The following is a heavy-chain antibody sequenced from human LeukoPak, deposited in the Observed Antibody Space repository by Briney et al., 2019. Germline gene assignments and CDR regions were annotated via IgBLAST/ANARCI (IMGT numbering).Heavy chain of an antibody. CDR2: IYDSGTT. J-gene: IGHJ6*03. D-gene: IGHD1-1*01. CDR3: ARVSWFPGTSYYYMDV. V-gene: IGHV4-59*01. Sequence: AETLSLTCTVSGGSISSYYWSWIRQPPGKGLEWFGYIYDSGTTNYNPSLKSRVTISVDTSKNQFSLKLSSVTAADTAVFFCARVSWFPGTSYYYMDVWGKGTTVTVSS. CDR1: GGSISSYY.